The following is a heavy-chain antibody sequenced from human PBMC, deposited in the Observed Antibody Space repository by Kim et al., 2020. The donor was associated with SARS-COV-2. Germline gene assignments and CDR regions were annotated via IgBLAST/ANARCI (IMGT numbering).Heavy chain of an antibody. D-gene: IGHD1-1*01. Sequence: SETLSLTCTVSGASISSSSYSWGWIRQPPGAGLEWIGSIYYSGNIYYNPSLKSRVTISVDTSKNQFSLKMSSVTAADTAVYYCARQARDGHNWNAYFYY. V-gene: IGHV4-39*01. CDR2: IYYSGNI. CDR1: GASISSSSYS. CDR3: ARQARDGHNWNAYFYY. J-gene: IGHJ6*03.